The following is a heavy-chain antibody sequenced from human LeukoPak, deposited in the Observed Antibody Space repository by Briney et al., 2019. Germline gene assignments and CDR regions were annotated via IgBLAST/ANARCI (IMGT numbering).Heavy chain of an antibody. CDR2: IYYSGST. Sequence: SETLSLTCTASGGSISSYYWSWIRQPPGKGLEWIGYIYYSGSTNYNPSLKSRVTISVDTSKNQFSLKLSSVTAADTAVYYCARAVAAAEVMDVWGKGTTVTVSS. V-gene: IGHV4-59*01. CDR3: ARAVAAAEVMDV. J-gene: IGHJ6*03. CDR1: GGSISSYY. D-gene: IGHD6-13*01.